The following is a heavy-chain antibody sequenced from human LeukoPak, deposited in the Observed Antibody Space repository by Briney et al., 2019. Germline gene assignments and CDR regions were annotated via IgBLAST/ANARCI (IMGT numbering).Heavy chain of an antibody. D-gene: IGHD1-26*01. CDR2: IWYDGSNK. J-gene: IGHJ4*02. CDR1: GFTFSSYA. Sequence: GGSLRLSCAASGFTFSSYAMHWVRQAPGKGLEWVAVIWYDGSNKYYADSVKGRFTISRDNAKNSLYLQMNSLRVEDTAVYYCARGSGSYQNFDYWGQGTLVTVSS. V-gene: IGHV3-33*08. CDR3: ARGSGSYQNFDY.